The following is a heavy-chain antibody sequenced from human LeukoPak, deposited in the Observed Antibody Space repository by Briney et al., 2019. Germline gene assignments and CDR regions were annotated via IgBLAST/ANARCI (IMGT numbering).Heavy chain of an antibody. CDR2: IYYSGST. V-gene: IGHV4-59*11. Sequence: SETLSLTCTVSGGSISCHYWSWIRQPPGKGLEWIGYIYYSGSTNYNPSLKSRVTISVDTSKNQFSLKLSSVTAADTAVYYCASMYPGAACFQHWGQGTLVTVSS. J-gene: IGHJ1*01. CDR1: GGSISCHY. CDR3: ASMYPGAACFQH. D-gene: IGHD2-2*01.